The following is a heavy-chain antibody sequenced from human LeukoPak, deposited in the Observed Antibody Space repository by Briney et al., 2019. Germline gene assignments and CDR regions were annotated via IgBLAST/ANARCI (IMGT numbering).Heavy chain of an antibody. V-gene: IGHV3-33*01. J-gene: IGHJ4*02. CDR3: ARDRIYYDSSGYRTHYFDY. Sequence: GGSLRLSCAASGFTFSSYGMHWARQAPGKGLEWVAVIWYDGSNKYYADSVKGRFTISRDNSKNTLYLQMNSLRAEDTAVYYCARDRIYYDSSGYRTHYFDYWGQGTLVTVSS. CDR1: GFTFSSYG. D-gene: IGHD3-22*01. CDR2: IWYDGSNK.